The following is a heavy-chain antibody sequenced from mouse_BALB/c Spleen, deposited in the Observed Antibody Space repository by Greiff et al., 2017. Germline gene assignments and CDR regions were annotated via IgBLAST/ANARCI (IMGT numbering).Heavy chain of an antibody. Sequence: QVQLKQSGPELVKPGASVRISCKASGYTFTSYYIHWVKQRPGQGLEWIGWIYPGNVNTKYNEKFKGKATLTADKSSSTAYMQLSSLTSEDSAVYFCARSDYPDYAMDYWGQGTTVTVSS. D-gene: IGHD2-4*01. CDR1: GYTFTSYY. V-gene: IGHV1S56*01. CDR2: IYPGNVNT. J-gene: IGHJ4*01. CDR3: ARSDYPDYAMDY.